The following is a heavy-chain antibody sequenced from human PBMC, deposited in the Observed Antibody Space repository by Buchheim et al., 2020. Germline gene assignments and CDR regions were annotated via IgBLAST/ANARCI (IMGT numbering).Heavy chain of an antibody. V-gene: IGHV3-23*01. J-gene: IGHJ4*02. D-gene: IGHD2-2*02. CDR1: GFTFSSNA. CDR2: ISGSGGST. CDR3: AKDRAGGYCSSTSCYTDDY. Sequence: EVQLLESGGGLVQPGGSLRLSCAASGFTFSSNAMSWVRQAPGKGLEWVSAISGSGGSTYYADSVKGRFTISRDDSKNTLELQMNSLRAEDTAVYYCAKDRAGGYCSSTSCYTDDYWGQGTL.